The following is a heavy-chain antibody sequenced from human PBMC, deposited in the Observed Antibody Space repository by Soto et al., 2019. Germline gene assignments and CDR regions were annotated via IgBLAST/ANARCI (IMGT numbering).Heavy chain of an antibody. Sequence: SETLSLTCTVSGASMSSGGYYWTWIRQSPGKGLEWIGYIYYSGSTYYNPSLESRVAISLDTSRSQFSLTLHSVTAADTAIYYCARDRHNNFFNPWGQGTLVTVSS. J-gene: IGHJ5*02. D-gene: IGHD6-6*01. CDR1: GASMSSGGYY. CDR2: IYYSGST. CDR3: ARDRHNNFFNP. V-gene: IGHV4-31*03.